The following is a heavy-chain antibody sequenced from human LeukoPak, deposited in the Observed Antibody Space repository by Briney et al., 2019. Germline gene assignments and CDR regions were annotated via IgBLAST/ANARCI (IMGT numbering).Heavy chain of an antibody. V-gene: IGHV3-53*01. Sequence: PGGSLRLSCAASGFTVSNNYMSWVRQAPGKGLEWVSVIYIGGSTYYADSVKGRFTVSRDNSKNTRYLQMNSLRAEDTAVYYCARHTSREAFDIWGQGTMVTVSS. CDR1: GFTVSNNY. CDR2: IYIGGST. J-gene: IGHJ3*02. CDR3: ARHTSREAFDI. D-gene: IGHD1-26*01.